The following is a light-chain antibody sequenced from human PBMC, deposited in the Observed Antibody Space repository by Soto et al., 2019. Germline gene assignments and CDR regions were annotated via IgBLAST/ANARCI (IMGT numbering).Light chain of an antibody. CDR3: AAWDYSLSGHVV. V-gene: IGLV1-47*01. Sequence: QSALTQPPSASGTPGQRVTISCSGSSSNIGSNYVYWYQQLPGTAPKLLIYRNNQRPSGVPDRFSGSKSGTSASLAISGLRSQDEADYYCAAWDYSLSGHVVFGGGTKVTVL. CDR2: RNN. CDR1: SSNIGSNY. J-gene: IGLJ2*01.